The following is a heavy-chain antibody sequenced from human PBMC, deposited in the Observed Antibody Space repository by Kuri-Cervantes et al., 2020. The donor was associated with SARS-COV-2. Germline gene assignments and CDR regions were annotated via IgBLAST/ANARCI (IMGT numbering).Heavy chain of an antibody. J-gene: IGHJ4*02. CDR1: GFTLNDYG. CDR2: VNSDGSST. V-gene: IGHV3-74*01. D-gene: IGHD1-14*01. Sequence: GESLKISCAASGFTLNDYGMNWVRQAPGKGLVWVSRVNSDGSSTSYADSVKGRFTISRDNAKNSLYLQMNSLRAEDTAVYYCARDRHPGGFDYWGQGTLVTVSS. CDR3: ARDRHPGGFDY.